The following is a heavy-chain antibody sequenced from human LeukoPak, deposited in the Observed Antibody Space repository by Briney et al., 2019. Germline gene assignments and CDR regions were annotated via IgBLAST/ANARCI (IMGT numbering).Heavy chain of an antibody. CDR2: MSICGNNT. CDR1: GFTFSAYV. CDR3: SKLVGATMTSDY. Sequence: GGSLRLSCVASGFTFSAYVLTWVRQAPGKGPEWVSSMSICGNNTYYGDSVKGRFIISRDNSNNTLYLQMNSIRGEDTAVYFCSKLVGATMTSDYWGQGSLVTVSS. V-gene: IGHV3-23*01. D-gene: IGHD1-26*01. J-gene: IGHJ4*02.